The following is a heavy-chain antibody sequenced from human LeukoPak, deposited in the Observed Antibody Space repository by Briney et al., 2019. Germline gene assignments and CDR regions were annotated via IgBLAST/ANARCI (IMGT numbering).Heavy chain of an antibody. D-gene: IGHD5-18*01. CDR1: GFTFNYYA. J-gene: IGHJ4*02. CDR2: ISDNEGST. CDR3: ARHDSFIPY. V-gene: IGHV3-23*01. Sequence: GGSLRLSCAASGFTFNYYAMSWVRQAPGKGLEWVSGISDNEGSTYYTDSVKGRFTISRDNTKNTVYLQMNNLRPDDTAVYFCARHDSFIPYWGQGTLLTVSS.